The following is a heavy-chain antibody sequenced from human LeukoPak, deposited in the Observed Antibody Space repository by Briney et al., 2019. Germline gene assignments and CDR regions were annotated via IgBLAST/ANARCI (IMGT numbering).Heavy chain of an antibody. CDR2: IETVGNT. V-gene: IGHV3-13*01. J-gene: IGHJ6*02. CDR3: IRIRTREHQYGMDV. Sequence: GGSLRLSCAASGFTFTSYDMHWVRQATGKGLEWVSAIETVGNTYYSGSVEGRFTISRDDVKNSLYLHMNSLRDGDTAVYHCIRIRTREHQYGMDVWGQGTTVTVSS. D-gene: IGHD1-26*01. CDR1: GFTFTSYD.